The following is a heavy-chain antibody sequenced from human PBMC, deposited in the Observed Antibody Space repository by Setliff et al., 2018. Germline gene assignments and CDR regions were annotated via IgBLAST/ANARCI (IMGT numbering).Heavy chain of an antibody. V-gene: IGHV4-39*07. CDR3: ARVDFTMLQGVLGR. D-gene: IGHD3-10*01. Sequence: PSETLSLTCTVSGGSISSSSYYWGWIRQPPGKGLEWLGSVYFSGYTYYNPSLSGRVTISIDTSKNQFSLRLTSVTAADTAVYYCARVDFTMLQGVLGRWGQGTLVTVSS. J-gene: IGHJ1*01. CDR2: VYFSGYT. CDR1: GGSISSSSYY.